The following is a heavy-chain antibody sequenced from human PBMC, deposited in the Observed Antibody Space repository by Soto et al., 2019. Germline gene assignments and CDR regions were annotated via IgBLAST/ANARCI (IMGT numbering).Heavy chain of an antibody. CDR3: ARYCTGGGCSHGCDY. CDR1: GFTFSTFW. V-gene: IGHV3-74*02. D-gene: IGHD2-15*01. J-gene: IGHJ4*02. CDR2: INSDGGYI. Sequence: EVQLVESGGDLVQPGGSLRLSCAASGFTFSTFWMHWVRQVPGQGLLWVSRINSDGGYIDYADSVKGRFTISRDNSKNTLYWEMKSLRVEDTAVYYCARYCTGGGCSHGCDYWCQGRLVTVS.